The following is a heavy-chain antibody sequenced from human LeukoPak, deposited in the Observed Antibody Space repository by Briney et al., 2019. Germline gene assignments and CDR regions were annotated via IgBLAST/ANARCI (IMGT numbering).Heavy chain of an antibody. J-gene: IGHJ4*02. CDR2: IIPILGIA. V-gene: IGHV1-69*04. CDR3: ARATITIFGVVIPSFDY. D-gene: IGHD3-3*01. CDR1: GGTFSSYA. Sequence: ASVKVSCKASGGTFSSYAISWVRQAPGQGLEWMGRIIPILGIANYAQKFQGRVTITADKSTSTAYMELSSLRSEDTAVYYCARATITIFGVVIPSFDYWGQGTLVTVSS.